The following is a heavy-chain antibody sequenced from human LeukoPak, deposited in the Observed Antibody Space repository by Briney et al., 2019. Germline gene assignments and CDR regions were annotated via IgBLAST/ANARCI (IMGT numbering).Heavy chain of an antibody. D-gene: IGHD5-24*01. Sequence: SETLSLTCTVSGGSISSHYWSWIRQPPGKGLEWIGYIYYSGSTNYNPSLKSRVTISVDTSKNQFSLKLSSVTAADTAVYYCARHEGDGYNYAHFDYWGQGTLVTVSS. CDR2: IYYSGST. CDR3: ARHEGDGYNYAHFDY. J-gene: IGHJ4*02. V-gene: IGHV4-59*08. CDR1: GGSISSHY.